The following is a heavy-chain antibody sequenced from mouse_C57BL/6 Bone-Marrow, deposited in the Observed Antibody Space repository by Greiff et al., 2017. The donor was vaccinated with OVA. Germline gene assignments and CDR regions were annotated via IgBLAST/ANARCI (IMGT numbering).Heavy chain of an antibody. CDR1: GYTFTSYW. Sequence: QVQLQQSGAELVKPGASVKMSCKASGYTFTSYWITWVKQRPGQGLEWIGEIYPGSGSTNYNEKFKSKATLTVDTSSSTAYMQLSSLTSEDSAVYYCAREYGYRRYFDVWGTGTTVTVSS. V-gene: IGHV1-55*01. CDR3: AREYGYRRYFDV. CDR2: IYPGSGST. J-gene: IGHJ1*03. D-gene: IGHD2-2*01.